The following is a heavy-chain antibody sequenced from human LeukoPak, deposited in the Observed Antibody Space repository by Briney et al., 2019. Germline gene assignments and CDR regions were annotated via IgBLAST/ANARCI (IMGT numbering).Heavy chain of an antibody. D-gene: IGHD6-13*01. CDR3: ARHGKTSLSGTRYFDY. J-gene: IGHJ4*02. V-gene: IGHV4-59*08. Sequence: SETLSLTCAVSGGSVSGYCWTWLRQPPGKGLEWIGYICYTGNTIYNPSLERRIAISVDTSKNQFSLNLSSVTAADTAVYYCARHGKTSLSGTRYFDYWDQGTLVTVSS. CDR1: GGSVSGYC. CDR2: ICYTGNT.